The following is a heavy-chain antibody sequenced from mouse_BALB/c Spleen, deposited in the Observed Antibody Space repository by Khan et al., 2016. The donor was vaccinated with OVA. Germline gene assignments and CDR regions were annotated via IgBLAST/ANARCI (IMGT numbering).Heavy chain of an antibody. CDR2: IYPGSDNT. V-gene: IGHV1-77*01. Sequence: VQLQESGAELARPGASVKLSCKTSGYTFTDYYINWMRQRTGQGLEWIGEIYPGSDNTFYKEKFRGKSKLTADNSSSTAYMQLSSLTSEDSAVYFCAREWAGWFPYWGQGTLVTVSA. CDR1: GYTFTDYY. CDR3: AREWAGWFPY. J-gene: IGHJ3*01.